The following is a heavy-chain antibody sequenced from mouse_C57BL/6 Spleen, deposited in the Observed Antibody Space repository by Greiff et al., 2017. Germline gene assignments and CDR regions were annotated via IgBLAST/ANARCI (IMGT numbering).Heavy chain of an antibody. V-gene: IGHV2-2*01. J-gene: IGHJ2*01. CDR1: GFSLTSYG. D-gene: IGHD2-1*01. CDR3: SRDGGNFYYFDY. Sequence: QVQLQQSGPGLVQPSQSLSITCTVSGFSLTSYGVHWVRQSPGKGLEWLGVIWSGGSTDYNAAFISRLSISKDNSKSQVFFKMNSLQADDTAIYDCSRDGGNFYYFDYWGQGTTLTVSS. CDR2: IWSGGST.